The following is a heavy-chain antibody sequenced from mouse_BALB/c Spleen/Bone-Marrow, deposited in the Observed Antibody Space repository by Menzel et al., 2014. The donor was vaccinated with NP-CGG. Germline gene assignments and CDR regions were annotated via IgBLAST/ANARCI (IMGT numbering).Heavy chain of an antibody. CDR2: INPDSSTI. CDR3: ARQGYYGKGDY. D-gene: IGHD2-1*01. J-gene: IGHJ2*01. Sequence: EVNVVESGGGLVQPGGSLKLSCAASGFDFSRYWMSWVRQAPGKGLEWIGEINPDSSTINYTPSLKDKFIISRDNAKNTLYLQMSKVRSEDTAPYYCARQGYYGKGDYWGQGTTLTVSS. V-gene: IGHV4-1*02. CDR1: GFDFSRYW.